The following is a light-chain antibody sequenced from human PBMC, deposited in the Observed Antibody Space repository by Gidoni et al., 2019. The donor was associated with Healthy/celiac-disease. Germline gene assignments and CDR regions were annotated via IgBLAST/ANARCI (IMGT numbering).Light chain of an antibody. J-gene: IGKJ3*01. Sequence: DIQMTQSPSSLSASVGDRVTITCQASQDISNYLNWYQQKPGKAPKLLIYDASNLATGVPSRFSGGGSGTDFTFTISSLQPEDIATYYCQQYDNLPRTFGPGTKVDIK. CDR3: QQYDNLPRT. CDR2: DAS. CDR1: QDISNY. V-gene: IGKV1-33*01.